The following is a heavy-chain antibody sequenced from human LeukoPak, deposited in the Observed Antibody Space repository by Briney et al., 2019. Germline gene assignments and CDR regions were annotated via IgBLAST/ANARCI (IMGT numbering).Heavy chain of an antibody. D-gene: IGHD3-16*01. V-gene: IGHV1-46*01. Sequence: GASVKVSCKASGYTFTSYYMHWVRQAPGQGLEWMGIINPSGGSTSYAQKFQGRVTMTKNTSISTAYMELSSLRSEDTAVYYCARGGSYYYYGMDVWGQGTTVTVSS. CDR1: GYTFTSYY. CDR3: ARGGSYYYYGMDV. CDR2: INPSGGST. J-gene: IGHJ6*02.